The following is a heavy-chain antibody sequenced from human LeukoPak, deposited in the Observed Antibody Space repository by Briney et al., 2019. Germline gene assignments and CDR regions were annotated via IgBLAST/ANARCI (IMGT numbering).Heavy chain of an antibody. Sequence: SETLSLTCTVSGGSISSSFYWGWIHQPPGKGLEWIGSTYYSGSTYSNLSLKSRVTISVDTSKNQFSLKLSSVTAADTAVYYCARSPGDYFDYWGQGTLVTVSS. J-gene: IGHJ4*02. D-gene: IGHD4-17*01. CDR3: ARSPGDYFDY. CDR1: GGSISSSFY. V-gene: IGHV4-39*01. CDR2: TYYSGST.